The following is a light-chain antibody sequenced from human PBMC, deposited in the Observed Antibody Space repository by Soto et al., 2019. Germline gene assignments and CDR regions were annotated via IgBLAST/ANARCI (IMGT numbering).Light chain of an antibody. V-gene: IGKV1-33*01. CDR3: QQYENLPT. Sequence: IHMPPSPSSLSASVGDRVPITCQASQNINNYLNWYQQKPGRAPKLLIYDASNLEAGVPSGFRGSGSGTDFTFTISRLQPEDIATYYCQQYENLPTFGQGTRLEIK. CDR1: QNINNY. CDR2: DAS. J-gene: IGKJ5*01.